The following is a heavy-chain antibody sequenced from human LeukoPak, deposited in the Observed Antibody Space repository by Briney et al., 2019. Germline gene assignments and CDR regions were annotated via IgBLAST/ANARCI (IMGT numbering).Heavy chain of an antibody. CDR2: IYYSGST. CDR1: GGSISSYY. CDR3: ARDSYDYGDYIPGDNWFDP. D-gene: IGHD4-17*01. Sequence: SETLSLTCTVSGGSISSYYWSWIRQPPGKGLEWIGYIYYSGSTNYNPSLKSRVTISVDTSKNQFSLKLSSVTAADTAVYYCARDSYDYGDYIPGDNWFDPWGQGTLVTVSS. V-gene: IGHV4-59*01. J-gene: IGHJ5*02.